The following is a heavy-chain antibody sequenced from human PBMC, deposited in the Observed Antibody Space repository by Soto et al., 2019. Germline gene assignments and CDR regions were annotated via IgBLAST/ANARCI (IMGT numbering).Heavy chain of an antibody. CDR3: ARLIAALSYYYGMDV. CDR2: ISYDGSNK. V-gene: IGHV3-30-3*01. D-gene: IGHD6-6*01. CDR1: GFTFSSYA. Sequence: QVQLVESGGGVVQPGRSLRLSCAASGFTFSSYAMHWVRQAPGKGLEWVAVISYDGSNKYYADSVKGRFTISRDNSKNTLYLQMNSLRAEDTAVYYCARLIAALSYYYGMDVWGQGTTVTVSS. J-gene: IGHJ6*02.